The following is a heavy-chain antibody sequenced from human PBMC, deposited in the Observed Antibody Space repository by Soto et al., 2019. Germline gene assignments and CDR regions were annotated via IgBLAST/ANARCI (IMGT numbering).Heavy chain of an antibody. CDR1: GGTFSSYA. V-gene: IGHV1-69*01. D-gene: IGHD2-21*02. CDR2: IIPIFGTA. J-gene: IGHJ2*01. CDR3: ASEAYCGGDGYDSPYWYFDL. Sequence: QVQLVQSGAEVKKPGSSVKVSCKASGGTFSSYAISWVRQAPGQGLEWMGGIIPIFGTANYAQKFQGRVTITAGESASTAYMELSSLGSEDTAVYYCASEAYCGGDGYDSPYWYFDLWGRGTLVTVSS.